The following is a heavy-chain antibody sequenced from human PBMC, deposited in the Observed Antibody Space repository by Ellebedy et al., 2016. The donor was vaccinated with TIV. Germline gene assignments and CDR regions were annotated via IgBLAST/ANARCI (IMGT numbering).Heavy chain of an antibody. V-gene: IGHV3-33*01. J-gene: IGHJ4*02. CDR1: GFTFNQYG. Sequence: PGGSLRLSCAASGFTFNQYGMHWVRQAPGKGLEWVGVVWYDGSKEYYGDSVKGRFTISRDNSMSTVYLQMNSLRAEDTALYYCVRDIYGGDSKHDYWGQGTLVTVSS. CDR2: VWYDGSKE. D-gene: IGHD4-23*01. CDR3: VRDIYGGDSKHDY.